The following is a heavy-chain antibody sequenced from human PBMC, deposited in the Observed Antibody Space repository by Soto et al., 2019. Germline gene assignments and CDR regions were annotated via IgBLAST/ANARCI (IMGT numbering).Heavy chain of an antibody. J-gene: IGHJ4*02. V-gene: IGHV3-33*01. CDR2: IWYDGSNK. Sequence: GGSLRLSCAPSGFTLGSYGIHWVRPAPGKGLEWVAVIWYDGSNKYYADSVKGRFTISRDNSKNTLYLQMNSLRAEDTAVYYCARDDRCSGGSCHIVEYWGQGTLVTVSS. D-gene: IGHD2-15*01. CDR3: ARDDRCSGGSCHIVEY. CDR1: GFTLGSYG.